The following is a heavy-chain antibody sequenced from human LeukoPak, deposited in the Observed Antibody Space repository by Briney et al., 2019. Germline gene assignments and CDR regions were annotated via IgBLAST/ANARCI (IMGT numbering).Heavy chain of an antibody. CDR3: ARGDDFFDY. Sequence: SETLSLTCSVSGVSINRFYWSWLRQSPGKGLDWIGYVYYSGSTNRNPSLKGRVTLSVDTSKNQFSLRLNSVIAADTAVYYCARGDDFFDYWGQGILVTVSP. J-gene: IGHJ4*02. CDR2: VYYSGST. V-gene: IGHV4-59*01. CDR1: GVSINRFY. D-gene: IGHD2-21*02.